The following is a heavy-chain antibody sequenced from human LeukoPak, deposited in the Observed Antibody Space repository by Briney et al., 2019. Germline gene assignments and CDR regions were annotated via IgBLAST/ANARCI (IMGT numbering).Heavy chain of an antibody. CDR1: GFTVSKNY. CDR2: IYSGGST. D-gene: IGHD3-10*01. V-gene: IGHV3-53*01. CDR3: ARVGGH. Sequence: GGSLRLSCAASGFTVSKNYMSWVRQVPGKGLESVSVIYSGGSTYYADSVRGRFIISRDNSKNTLYLQMNSLRVEDTAVYYCARVGGHWGQGTLVTVSS. J-gene: IGHJ4*02.